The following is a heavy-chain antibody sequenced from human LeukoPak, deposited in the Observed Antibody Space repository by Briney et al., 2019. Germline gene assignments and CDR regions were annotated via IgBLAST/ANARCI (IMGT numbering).Heavy chain of an antibody. V-gene: IGHV3-23*01. Sequence: GGSLRLSCAASGFTFSSYAMSWVRQAPGKGLEWVSAISGSGGSTYYADSVKGRFTISRVNSKNTLYLQMNSLRAEDTAVYYCAKNPVGGLKYYDFWSGYRGDFQHWGQGTLVTVSS. D-gene: IGHD3-3*01. J-gene: IGHJ1*01. CDR2: ISGSGGST. CDR1: GFTFSSYA. CDR3: AKNPVGGLKYYDFWSGYRGDFQH.